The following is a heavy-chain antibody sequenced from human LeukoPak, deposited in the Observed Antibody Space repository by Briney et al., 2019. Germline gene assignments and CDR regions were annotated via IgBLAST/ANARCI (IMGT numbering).Heavy chain of an antibody. CDR3: ATKTAFDY. CDR2: IIISGSST. V-gene: IGHV3-23*01. Sequence: GGSLRLSCGASGFTLKNYWMSWVRQAPGKGLEWVSTIIISGSSTYYADSVKGRFTISRDNSKNTLYLQMSSLRAEDTAVYFCATKTAFDYWGQGTLVTVSS. CDR1: GFTLKNYW. D-gene: IGHD5-18*01. J-gene: IGHJ4*02.